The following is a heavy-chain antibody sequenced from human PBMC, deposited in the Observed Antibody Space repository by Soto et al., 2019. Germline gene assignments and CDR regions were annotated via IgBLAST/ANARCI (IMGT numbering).Heavy chain of an antibody. D-gene: IGHD3-3*01. CDR1: GFTFGDYA. CDR2: IRSKAYGGTT. V-gene: IGHV3-49*03. CDR3: TRDVSTYYDFWSGYFGTYYYGMDV. Sequence: GGSLRLSCTASGFTFGDYAMSWFRQAPGKGLEWVGFIRSKAYGGTTEYAASVKGRFTISRDDSKSIAYLQMNSLKTEDTGVYYCTRDVSTYYDFWSGYFGTYYYGMDVWGQGTTVTVSS. J-gene: IGHJ6*02.